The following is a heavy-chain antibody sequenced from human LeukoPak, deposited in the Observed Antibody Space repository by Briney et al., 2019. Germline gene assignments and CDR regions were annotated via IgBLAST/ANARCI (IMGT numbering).Heavy chain of an antibody. V-gene: IGHV4-59*01. D-gene: IGHD3-22*01. CDR1: GGSISSYY. Sequence: SETLSLTCTVPGGSISSYYWSSIRQPPGKGLELIGNIYDSGSTNYNPSLQSQDTISVDTSKNQYSLKLSSVTAADTAVYYCARQSISGSSLSYFDYWGQGTLVNVSS. CDR3: ARQSISGSSLSYFDY. J-gene: IGHJ4*02. CDR2: IYDSGST.